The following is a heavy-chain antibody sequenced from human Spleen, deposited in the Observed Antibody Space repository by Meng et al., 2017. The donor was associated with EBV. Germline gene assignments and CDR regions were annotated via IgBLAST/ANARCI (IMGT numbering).Heavy chain of an antibody. CDR3: ARLYSGNHPIDDY. Sequence: QVQRLQSGAEVKKPWASVKVSCKASGYTFTTYAIHWVRQAPGQGLEWMGWINPGSGNAKYSQKFQGRVTITTDTSASTTYMELRSLRSEDTAVYYCARLYSGNHPIDDYWGQGTLVTVSS. CDR2: INPGSGNA. V-gene: IGHV1-3*01. D-gene: IGHD1-26*01. CDR1: GYTFTTYA. J-gene: IGHJ4*02.